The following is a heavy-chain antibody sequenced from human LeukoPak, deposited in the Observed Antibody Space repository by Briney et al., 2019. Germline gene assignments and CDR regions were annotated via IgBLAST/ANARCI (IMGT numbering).Heavy chain of an antibody. CDR2: ISWNGGSI. CDR1: GFTFDDYS. V-gene: IGHV3-9*01. J-gene: IGHJ4*02. CDR3: AKDNGRGGNFYY. D-gene: IGHD3-16*01. Sequence: GGSLRLSCAASGFTFDDYSMHWVRQAPGKGLEWVACISWNGGSICYADSVKGRFTIARDNAKNSLYLQMNSLRAEVTALYYCAKDNGRGGNFYYWGQGTLVTVSS.